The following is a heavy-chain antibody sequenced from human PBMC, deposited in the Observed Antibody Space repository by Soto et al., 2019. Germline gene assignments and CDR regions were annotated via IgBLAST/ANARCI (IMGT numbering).Heavy chain of an antibody. J-gene: IGHJ6*02. V-gene: IGHV5-10-1*01. Sequence: GESLKISCKGSVYIFTKYWISWVRQRPGQGLEWMGRIDPSDSYINYSPSFQGHVIISVDKSITTAYLQWSSLKASDTAMYYCARQDDAGYVDYYYGMDVWGQGTTVTVSS. D-gene: IGHD3-9*01. CDR3: ARQDDAGYVDYYYGMDV. CDR1: VYIFTKYW. CDR2: IDPSDSYI.